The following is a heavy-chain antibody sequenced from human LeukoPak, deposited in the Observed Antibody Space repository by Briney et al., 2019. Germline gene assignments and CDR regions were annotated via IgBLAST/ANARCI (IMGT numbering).Heavy chain of an antibody. Sequence: PSETLSLTCADYGGSFSGYYWSWIRQPPGKGLEWIGEINHSGSTNYNPSLKSRVTISVDTSKNQFSLKLSSVTAADTAVYYCARGRYCTSTSCYTVWSVNYYYYMDVWGKGTTVTVSS. CDR3: ARGRYCTSTSCYTVWSVNYYYYMDV. V-gene: IGHV4-34*01. J-gene: IGHJ6*03. D-gene: IGHD2-2*02. CDR2: INHSGST. CDR1: GGSFSGYY.